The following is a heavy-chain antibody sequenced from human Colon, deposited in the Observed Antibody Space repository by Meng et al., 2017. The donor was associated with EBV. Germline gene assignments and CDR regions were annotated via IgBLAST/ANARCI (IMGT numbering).Heavy chain of an antibody. J-gene: IGHJ4*02. V-gene: IGHV4-34*02. D-gene: IGHD3-10*02. Sequence: VQLQQWGAGLLKPSETLSLTCGVSGGSLSGYYWSWIRHFPGRTLEFIGDINHSGSANYNPSLRSRVTISVDTSKNQIFLNLHSVTAADTAVYHCAKHYVRSHDYWGQGTLVTVSS. CDR2: INHSGSA. CDR3: AKHYVRSHDY. CDR1: GGSLSGYY.